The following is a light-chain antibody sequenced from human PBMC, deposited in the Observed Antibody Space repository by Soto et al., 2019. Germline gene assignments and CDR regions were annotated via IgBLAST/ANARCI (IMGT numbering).Light chain of an antibody. CDR2: GAS. CDR3: QQYNNWPGT. CDR1: QSVSSN. J-gene: IGKJ1*01. V-gene: IGKV3-15*01. Sequence: EIVMTQSPATLSVSPGERASLSCRASQSVSSNLAWYQQKPGQAPRLLIYGASTRATGIPARFSGSGSWTAFTLTISSLQSEDFAFYYCQQYNNWPGTFGQGTKVEIK.